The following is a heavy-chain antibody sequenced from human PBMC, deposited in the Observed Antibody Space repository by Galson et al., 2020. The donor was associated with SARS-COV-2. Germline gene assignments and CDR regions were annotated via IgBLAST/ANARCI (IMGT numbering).Heavy chain of an antibody. D-gene: IGHD4-17*01. V-gene: IGHV4-39*06. J-gene: IGHJ4*02. CDR1: GGSISSSSYY. Sequence: ASETLSLTCTVSGGSISSSSYYWGWIRQPPGKGLEWIVSNYYSGSTYSNPSLKSPVTISVDTSKNQFPLKLSSVTAADTAVYYCARVVVGTTVVTLITYYFDYWGQGTLVTVSS. CDR3: ARVVVGTTVVTLITYYFDY. CDR2: NYYSGST.